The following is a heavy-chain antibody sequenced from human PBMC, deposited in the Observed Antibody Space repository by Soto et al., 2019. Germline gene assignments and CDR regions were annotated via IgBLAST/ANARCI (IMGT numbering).Heavy chain of an antibody. Sequence: QVQLVQSGAEVKKPGSSVKVSCKASGGTFSSYAISWVRQAPGQGLEWMGGIIPIFGTANYAQKFQGRVTITADESTSTAYMELSSLRSEDTAVSYCASRIAVAVYYYYGMDVWGQGTTVTVSS. CDR2: IIPIFGTA. V-gene: IGHV1-69*12. J-gene: IGHJ6*02. CDR3: ASRIAVAVYYYYGMDV. CDR1: GGTFSSYA. D-gene: IGHD6-19*01.